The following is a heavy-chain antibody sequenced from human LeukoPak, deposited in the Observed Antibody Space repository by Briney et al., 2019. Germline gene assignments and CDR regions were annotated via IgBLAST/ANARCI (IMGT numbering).Heavy chain of an antibody. CDR1: GGTFSIYA. D-gene: IGHD3-22*01. Sequence: SVKVSCKASGGTFSIYAISWVRQAPGQGLEWMGGIIPIFGTANYAQKFQGRVTITTDESTSTAYMELSSLRSEDTAVYYCARGPPYYYDSSGYYYFDYWGQGTLVTVSS. CDR3: ARGPPYYYDSSGYYYFDY. V-gene: IGHV1-69*05. CDR2: IIPIFGTA. J-gene: IGHJ4*02.